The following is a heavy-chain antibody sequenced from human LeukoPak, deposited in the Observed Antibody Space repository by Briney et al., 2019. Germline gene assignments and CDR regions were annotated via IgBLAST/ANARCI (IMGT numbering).Heavy chain of an antibody. J-gene: IGHJ3*02. Sequence: ASVKVSCKASGYTFTSYAMNWVRQAPGQGLEWMGWINANTGNPTYAQGFTGRFVFSLDTSVSTAYLQISSLKAEDTALYYCARLFVVVPAAVNHDAFDIWGQGTMVTVSS. D-gene: IGHD2-2*01. CDR2: INANTGNP. CDR3: ARLFVVVPAAVNHDAFDI. CDR1: GYTFTSYA. V-gene: IGHV7-4-1*02.